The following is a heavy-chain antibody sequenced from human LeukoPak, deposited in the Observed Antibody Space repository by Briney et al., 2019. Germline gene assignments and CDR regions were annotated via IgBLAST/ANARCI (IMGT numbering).Heavy chain of an antibody. D-gene: IGHD6-13*01. V-gene: IGHV1-69*13. J-gene: IGHJ5*02. CDR2: IIPISGTA. CDR1: GGTFSDYA. CDR3: ARYSTAAASNWFDP. Sequence: SVNVSCKASGGTFSDYAISWVRQAPGQGLEWVGGIIPISGTANYAQKFKGRVTMTADESTSTAYMELSSLSTEDTALYYCARYSTAAASNWFDPWGQGTLVTVSS.